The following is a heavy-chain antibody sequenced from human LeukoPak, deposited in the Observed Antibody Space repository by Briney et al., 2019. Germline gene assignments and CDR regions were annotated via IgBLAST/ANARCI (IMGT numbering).Heavy chain of an antibody. CDR2: IYSGGTT. Sequence: GGSLRLSCAASGFTVSSNYMSWVRQAPGKGLEWVSVIYSGGTTYYADSVKGRFTMSRDNAKNTLYLQMNSLRAEDTAVYYCARVCSAGSCQKFDYWGQGTLVTVSS. V-gene: IGHV3-66*01. J-gene: IGHJ4*02. D-gene: IGHD2-15*01. CDR3: ARVCSAGSCQKFDY. CDR1: GFTVSSNY.